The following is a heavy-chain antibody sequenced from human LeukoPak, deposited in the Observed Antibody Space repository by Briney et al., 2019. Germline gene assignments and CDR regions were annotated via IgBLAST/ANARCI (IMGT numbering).Heavy chain of an antibody. D-gene: IGHD3-22*01. CDR3: AKAGVRYFDSSGLYAFDF. Sequence: SETLSLTCAVSGGSISSASYYWAWIRQPPGKGLEWIGTIYYSGSTYHNPSLKSRVTLSVDTSRNQFSLRLSSVDAADTAVYYCAKAGVRYFDSSGLYAFDFWGQGTTVTVSS. CDR2: IYYSGST. V-gene: IGHV4-39*01. J-gene: IGHJ3*01. CDR1: GGSISSASYY.